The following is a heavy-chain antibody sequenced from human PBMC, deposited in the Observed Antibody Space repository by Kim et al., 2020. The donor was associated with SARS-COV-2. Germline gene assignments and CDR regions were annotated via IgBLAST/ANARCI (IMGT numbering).Heavy chain of an antibody. CDR3: ASHRAEYCSSTSCYTGGGSPWREFDY. D-gene: IGHD2-2*02. CDR1: GGSISSSSYY. V-gene: IGHV4-39*01. J-gene: IGHJ4*02. Sequence: SETLSLTCTVSGGSISSSSYYWGWIRQPPGKGLEWIGSIYYSGSTYYNPSLKSRVTISVDTSKNQFSLKLSSVTAADTAVYYCASHRAEYCSSTSCYTGGGSPWREFDYWGQGTLVTVSS. CDR2: IYYSGST.